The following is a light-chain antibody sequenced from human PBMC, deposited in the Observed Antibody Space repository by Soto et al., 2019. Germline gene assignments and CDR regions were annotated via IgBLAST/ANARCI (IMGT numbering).Light chain of an antibody. CDR3: QQYGSSRDT. CDR2: GAS. J-gene: IGKJ2*01. Sequence: EIVLTQSPVTLSLSPGERAILSCRASQSVAGNSLAWYRHKPGQAPKLVIYGASSRSAGVPDRFVGSGSGTDFTLTISRLEPEDFAVYYCQQYGSSRDTFGQGTKLEIK. CDR1: QSVAGNS. V-gene: IGKV3-20*01.